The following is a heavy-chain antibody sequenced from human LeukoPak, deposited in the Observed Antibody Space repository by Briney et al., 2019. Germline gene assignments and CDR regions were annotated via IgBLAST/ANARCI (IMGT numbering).Heavy chain of an antibody. CDR1: GFTFSSYS. V-gene: IGHV3-21*01. CDR3: ARGSRFGVVGRDAFDI. J-gene: IGHJ3*02. CDR2: ISSSSSYI. Sequence: GGSLRLSCAASGFTFSSYSMNWVRQAPGKGLEWVSSISSSSSYIYYADSVKGRFTISRDNAKNSLYLQMNSLRAEDTAVYYCARGSRFGVVGRDAFDIWGQGTMVTVSS. D-gene: IGHD3-3*01.